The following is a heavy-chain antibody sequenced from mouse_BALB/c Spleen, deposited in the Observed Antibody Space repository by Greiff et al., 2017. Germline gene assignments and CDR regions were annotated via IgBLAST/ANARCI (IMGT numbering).Heavy chain of an antibody. CDR3: ARGQGDYDFAWFAY. CDR1: GFTFSSYA. V-gene: IGHV5-6-5*01. CDR2: ISSGGST. Sequence: DVMLVESGGGLVKPGGSLKLSCAASGFTFSSYAMSWVRQTPEKRLEWVASISSGGSTYYPDSVKGRFTISRDNARNILYLQMSSLRSEDTAMYYCARGQGDYDFAWFAYWGQGTLVTVSA. D-gene: IGHD2-4*01. J-gene: IGHJ3*01.